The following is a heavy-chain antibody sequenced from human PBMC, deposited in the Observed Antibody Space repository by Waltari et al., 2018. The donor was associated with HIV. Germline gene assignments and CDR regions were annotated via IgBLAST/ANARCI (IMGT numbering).Heavy chain of an antibody. CDR1: GGSISSYY. Sequence: QVQLQESGPGLVKPSETLSLTCTVSGGSISSYYWSWIRQPPGKGLEWIGYIYYSGSTNYNPSLKSRVTISVDTSKNQFSLKLSSVTAADTAVYYCACGYDYVWGSYRRGWFDPWGQGTLVTVSS. CDR2: IYYSGST. D-gene: IGHD3-16*02. V-gene: IGHV4-59*01. CDR3: ACGYDYVWGSYRRGWFDP. J-gene: IGHJ5*02.